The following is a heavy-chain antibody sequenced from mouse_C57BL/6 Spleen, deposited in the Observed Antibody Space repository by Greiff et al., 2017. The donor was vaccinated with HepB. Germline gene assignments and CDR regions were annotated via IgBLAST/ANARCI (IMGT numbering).Heavy chain of an antibody. CDR1: GYTFTSYW. V-gene: IGHV1-52*01. Sequence: VQLQQPGAELVRPGSSVKLSCKASGYTFTSYWMHWVKQRPIQGLEWIGNIDPSDSETHYNQKFKDKATLTVDKSSSTAYMQLSILTSEDSAVYYCARWDTLGYFDYWGQGTTLTVSS. J-gene: IGHJ2*01. D-gene: IGHD3-3*01. CDR2: IDPSDSET. CDR3: ARWDTLGYFDY.